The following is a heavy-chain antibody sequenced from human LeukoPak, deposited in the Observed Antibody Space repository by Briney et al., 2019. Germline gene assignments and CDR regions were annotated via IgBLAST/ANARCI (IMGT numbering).Heavy chain of an antibody. CDR1: GFTFSSYA. CDR2: ISYDGSNK. V-gene: IGHV3-30-3*01. D-gene: IGHD3-10*01. Sequence: PGRSLRLSCAASGFTFSSYAMHWVRQAPGKGLEWVAVISYDGSNKYYADSVKGRFTISGDNSKNTLYLQMNSLKAEDTAVYYCAKEKDAAYYGSGTSDAFDIWGQGTMVTVSS. J-gene: IGHJ3*02. CDR3: AKEKDAAYYGSGTSDAFDI.